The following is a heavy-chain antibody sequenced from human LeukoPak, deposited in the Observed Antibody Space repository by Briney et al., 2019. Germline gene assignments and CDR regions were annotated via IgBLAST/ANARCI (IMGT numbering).Heavy chain of an antibody. Sequence: SETLSLTCTVSGGSVTSYYWSWIRQPAGKGLEWIGRIYLSEITNYNPSLRSRVTMSVDTSKDQFSLKLSSVTAADTAVYYCAKGSRYYYYYYMDVWGKGTTVTVSS. J-gene: IGHJ6*03. D-gene: IGHD6-13*01. CDR3: AKGSRYYYYYYMDV. V-gene: IGHV4-4*07. CDR1: GGSVTSYY. CDR2: IYLSEIT.